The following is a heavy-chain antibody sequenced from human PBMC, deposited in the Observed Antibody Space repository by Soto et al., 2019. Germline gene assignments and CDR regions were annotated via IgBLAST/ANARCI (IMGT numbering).Heavy chain of an antibody. CDR3: ARDITRSWGYYASSGYYPTQPLYYYGMDV. V-gene: IGHV1-46*01. D-gene: IGHD3-22*01. Sequence: ASVKVSCKASGYAFTSYYMHWVRQAPGQGLEWMGIINPSGGSTSYAQKFQGRVTMTRDTSTSTVYMELSSLRSEDTAVYYCARDITRSWGYYASSGYYPTQPLYYYGMDVWGQGTKVSV. CDR1: GYAFTSYY. CDR2: INPSGGST. J-gene: IGHJ6*02.